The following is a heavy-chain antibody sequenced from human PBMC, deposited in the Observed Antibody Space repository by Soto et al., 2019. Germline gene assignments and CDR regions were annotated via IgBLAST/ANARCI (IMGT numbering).Heavy chain of an antibody. J-gene: IGHJ4*02. CDR1: GGSTSSGDYY. V-gene: IGHV4-30-4*01. CDR3: ARQYGGYEYYFDY. Sequence: QVQLQESGPGLVKPSETLSLTCTVSGGSTSSGDYYWSWIRQPPGKGLEWIGYIYYSGITYYNPSLKNRLTISQDTSKNQFSLKLRSVTAADTDVYYCARQYGGYEYYFDYWGQGTLVTVSS. D-gene: IGHD5-12*01. CDR2: IYYSGIT.